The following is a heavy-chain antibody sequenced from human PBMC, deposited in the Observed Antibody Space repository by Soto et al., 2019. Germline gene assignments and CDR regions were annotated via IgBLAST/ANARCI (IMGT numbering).Heavy chain of an antibody. CDR2: ISGSGGST. D-gene: IGHD6-19*01. CDR1: GFTFSSDA. Sequence: PGGSLRLSCAASGFTFSSDAMSWVRQAPGKGLEWVSAISGSGGSTYYADSVKGRFTISRDNSKNTLYLQMNSLRAEDTAVYYCAKKPIAVAGIHYYYGMDVWGQGTTLTVSS. J-gene: IGHJ6*02. CDR3: AKKPIAVAGIHYYYGMDV. V-gene: IGHV3-23*01.